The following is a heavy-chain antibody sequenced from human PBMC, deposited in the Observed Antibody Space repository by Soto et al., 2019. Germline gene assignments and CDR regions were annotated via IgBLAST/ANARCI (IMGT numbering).Heavy chain of an antibody. Sequence: ASVKVSCKASGGTFSSYAISWVRQAPGQGLEWMGGIIPIFGTANYAQKFQGRVTITADESTSTAYMELSSLRSEDTAVYYCARVYYDSSGYYYYFDYWGQGTLVTVSS. J-gene: IGHJ4*02. V-gene: IGHV1-69*13. CDR1: GGTFSSYA. D-gene: IGHD3-22*01. CDR2: IIPIFGTA. CDR3: ARVYYDSSGYYYYFDY.